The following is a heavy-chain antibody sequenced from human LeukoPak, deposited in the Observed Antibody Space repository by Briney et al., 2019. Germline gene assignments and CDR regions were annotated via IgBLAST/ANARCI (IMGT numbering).Heavy chain of an antibody. CDR1: GGSFSGYY. CDR2: INHSGST. Sequence: SETLSLTCAVYGGSFSGYYWSWIRQPPGKGLEWIGEINHSGSTNYNPSLKSRVTISVDTSKNQFSLELSSVTAADTAVYYCARGGYYGSGSYYSVGDYWGQGTLVTVSS. CDR3: ARGGYYGSGSYYSVGDY. J-gene: IGHJ4*02. V-gene: IGHV4-34*01. D-gene: IGHD3-10*01.